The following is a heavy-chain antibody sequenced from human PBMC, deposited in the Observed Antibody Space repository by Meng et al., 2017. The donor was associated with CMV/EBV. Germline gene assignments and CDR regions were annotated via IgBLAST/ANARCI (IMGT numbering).Heavy chain of an antibody. J-gene: IGHJ4*02. V-gene: IGHV3-74*01. CDR1: GFTFSSYW. D-gene: IGHD3-3*01. CDR2: INSDWSST. CDR3: ARSQYDFWSGRTYYFDY. Sequence: GGSLRLSCAASGFTFSSYWMHWVRQAPGKGLVWVSRINSDWSSTSYADSVKGRFTISRDNAKNTLYLQMNSLRAEDTAVYYCARSQYDFWSGRTYYFDYWGQGTLVTVSS.